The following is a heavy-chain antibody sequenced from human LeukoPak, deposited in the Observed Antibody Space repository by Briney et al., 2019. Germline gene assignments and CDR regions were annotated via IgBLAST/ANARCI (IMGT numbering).Heavy chain of an antibody. Sequence: ASVKVSCKASGYTFTGYYMHWVRQAPGQGLEWMGWISPNSGGTKYAQKFQGRVTMTRDTSSSTAYMELSRLRFDDTVVYYCARGPRITIFGVVMVNDAFDIWGQGTMVTVSS. D-gene: IGHD3-3*01. CDR1: GYTFTGYY. CDR3: ARGPRITIFGVVMVNDAFDI. CDR2: ISPNSGGT. V-gene: IGHV1-2*02. J-gene: IGHJ3*02.